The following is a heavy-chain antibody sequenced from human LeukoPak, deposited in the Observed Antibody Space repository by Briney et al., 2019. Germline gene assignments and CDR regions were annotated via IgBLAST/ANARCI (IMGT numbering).Heavy chain of an antibody. CDR2: ISSSSSYI. D-gene: IGHD3-22*01. J-gene: IGHJ3*02. V-gene: IGHV3-21*01. CDR3: ARNTMIVVTDAFDI. CDR1: GFTFSSYA. Sequence: GGSLRLSCVASGFTFSSYAMNWVRQAPGKGLEWVSSISSSSSYIYYADSVKGRFTISRDNAKNSLYLQMNSLRAEDTAVYYCARNTMIVVTDAFDIWGQGTMVTVSS.